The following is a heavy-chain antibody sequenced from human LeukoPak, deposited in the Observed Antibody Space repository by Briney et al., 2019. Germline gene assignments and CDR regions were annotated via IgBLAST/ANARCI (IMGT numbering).Heavy chain of an antibody. CDR3: ARASLRYSSSWYPDAFDI. CDR2: INPNSGGT. Sequence: ASVKVSRKASGYTFTGYYMHWVRQAPGQGLEWMGWINPNSGGTNYAQKFQGRVTMTRDTSISTAYMELSRLRSDDTAVYYCARASLRYSSSWYPDAFDIWGQGTMVTVSS. CDR1: GYTFTGYY. V-gene: IGHV1-2*02. D-gene: IGHD6-13*01. J-gene: IGHJ3*02.